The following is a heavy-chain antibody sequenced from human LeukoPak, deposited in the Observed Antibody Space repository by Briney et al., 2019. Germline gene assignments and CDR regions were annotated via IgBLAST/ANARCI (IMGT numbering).Heavy chain of an antibody. V-gene: IGHV1-2*02. Sequence: ASVKVSCKASGYTFTGYYMHWVRQPPGQGLEWMGWINPNSGGTNYAQKFQGRVTMTRDTSISTAYMELSRLRSDDTAVYYCGMTTVTTRYYYYYYGMDVWGQGTTVTVSS. J-gene: IGHJ6*02. D-gene: IGHD4-17*01. CDR2: INPNSGGT. CDR1: GYTFTGYY. CDR3: GMTTVTTRYYYYYYGMDV.